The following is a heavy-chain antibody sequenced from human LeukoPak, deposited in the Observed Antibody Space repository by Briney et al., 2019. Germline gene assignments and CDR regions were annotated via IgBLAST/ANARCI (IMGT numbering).Heavy chain of an antibody. CDR2: IIPNSGGT. Sequence: ASVKVSCKASGYTFTGYYMHWVRQAPGRGLEWMGRIIPNSGGTNYAQKFQGRVTMTRDTSISTAYMELSRLRSDDTAVYYCARVPPKSLVAAPPDYWGQGTLVTVSS. J-gene: IGHJ4*02. CDR3: ARVPPKSLVAAPPDY. V-gene: IGHV1-2*06. D-gene: IGHD2-15*01. CDR1: GYTFTGYY.